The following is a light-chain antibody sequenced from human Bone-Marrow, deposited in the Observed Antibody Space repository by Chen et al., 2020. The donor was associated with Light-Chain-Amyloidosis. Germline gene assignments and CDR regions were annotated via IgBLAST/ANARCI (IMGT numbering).Light chain of an antibody. CDR2: GAS. CDR1: QFISSY. J-gene: IGKJ4*01. CDR3: QQSYTSPYT. V-gene: IGKV1-39*01. Sequence: DIQMTQSPSSLSAFVGDRVTITCRPSQFISSYLSWYQQRPGKAPKLLIFGASSLPSGVPSRFSGSGSGTDFTLTSSSLEPEDFAIYYCQQSYTSPYTFGGGTKVEI.